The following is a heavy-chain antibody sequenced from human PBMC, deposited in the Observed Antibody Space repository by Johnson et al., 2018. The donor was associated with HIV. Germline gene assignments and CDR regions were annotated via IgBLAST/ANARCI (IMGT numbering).Heavy chain of an antibody. V-gene: IGHV3-74*02. J-gene: IGHJ3*02. CDR3: ARGEDGVDAFDI. Sequence: VQLVESGGGVVQPGRSLRLSCAASGFTFNSYALHWVRQAPGKGLVWVSRINSDGSSTSYADSVKGRFTISRDNAKNTLYLQINSLRAEDTAVYYCARGEDGVDAFDIWGQGTMVTVSS. CDR1: GFTFNSYA. CDR2: INSDGSST. D-gene: IGHD4-17*01.